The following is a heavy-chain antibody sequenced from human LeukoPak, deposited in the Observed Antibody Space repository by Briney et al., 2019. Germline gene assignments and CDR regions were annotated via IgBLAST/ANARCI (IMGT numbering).Heavy chain of an antibody. CDR3: ARGGYQWFGELSRLANWFDP. CDR2: IYYSGST. D-gene: IGHD3-10*01. Sequence: SETLSLTCAVYGGSFSGYYWSWIRQPPGKGLEWIGYIYYSGSTNYNPSLKSRVTISVDTSKNQFSLKLSSVTAADTAVYYCARGGYQWFGELSRLANWFDPWGQGTLVTVSS. J-gene: IGHJ5*02. V-gene: IGHV4-34*11. CDR1: GGSFSGYY.